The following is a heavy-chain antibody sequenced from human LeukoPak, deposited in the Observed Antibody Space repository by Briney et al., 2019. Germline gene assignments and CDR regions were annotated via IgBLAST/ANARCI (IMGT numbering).Heavy chain of an antibody. CDR1: GFTFSSYE. J-gene: IGHJ4*02. CDR3: AKDSSGYYHAWYYFDY. Sequence: GGSLRLSCAASGFTFSSYEMNWVRQAPGKGLEWVSTISGTGVSTYYAHSVKGRFTISRDNSKNTVYLQIDSLRAEDTALYYCAKDSSGYYHAWYYFDYWGQGSLVTASP. D-gene: IGHD3-22*01. CDR2: ISGTGVST. V-gene: IGHV3-23*01.